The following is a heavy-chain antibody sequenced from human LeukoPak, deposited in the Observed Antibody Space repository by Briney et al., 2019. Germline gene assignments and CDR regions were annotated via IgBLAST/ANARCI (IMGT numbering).Heavy chain of an antibody. CDR1: GYTFTSYA. CDR2: IIPIFGTA. V-gene: IGHV1-69*13. D-gene: IGHD3-22*01. Sequence: GASVKVSCKASGYTFTSYAISWVRQAPGQGLEWMGGIIPIFGTANYAQKFQGRVTITADESTSTAYMELSSLRSEDTAVYYCARDRGRNYYDSSRYYFDYWGQGTLVTVSS. J-gene: IGHJ4*02. CDR3: ARDRGRNYYDSSRYYFDY.